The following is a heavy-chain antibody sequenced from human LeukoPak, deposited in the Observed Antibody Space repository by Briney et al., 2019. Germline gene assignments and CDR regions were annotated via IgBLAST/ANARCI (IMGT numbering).Heavy chain of an antibody. V-gene: IGHV3-66*01. D-gene: IGHD1-1*01. CDR3: ARENDGRDAFDS. J-gene: IGHJ3*02. CDR2: IYSGGST. CDR1: GFTVSTNC. Sequence: QSGGSLRLSCAASGFTVSTNCMSWVRQAPGKGLEWVSVIYSGGSTYYADSAKGRITISRDNSKNTLYLQMNSLRAEDTAVYYCARENDGRDAFDSWGQGTMGTVS.